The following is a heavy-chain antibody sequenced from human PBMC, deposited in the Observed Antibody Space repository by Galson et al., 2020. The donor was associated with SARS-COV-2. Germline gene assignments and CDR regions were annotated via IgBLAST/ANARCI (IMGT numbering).Heavy chain of an antibody. CDR1: GGSISSSSYY. D-gene: IGHD3-10*01. CDR3: ARHEVSLWFGELPNWFDP. V-gene: IGHV4-39*01. J-gene: IGHJ5*02. CDR2: IYYSGST. Sequence: SETLSLTCTVSGGSISSSSYYWGWIRQPPGKGLEWIGSIYYSGSTYYNPSLKSRVTISVDTSKNQFSLKLSSVTAADTAVYYCARHEVSLWFGELPNWFDPWGQGTLVTVSS.